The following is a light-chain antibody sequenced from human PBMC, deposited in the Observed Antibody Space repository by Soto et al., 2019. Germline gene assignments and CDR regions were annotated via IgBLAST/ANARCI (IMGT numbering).Light chain of an antibody. J-gene: IGLJ2*01. Sequence: QSVLTQPASVSGSPGQSITISCTGTSSDVGGYNYVSWYQQHPGKAPKLMIYDVGYRPSGVSNRFSGSKSGNTAFLTISGLQAEDEADYYCSSYTSSSTLRVEFGGGTKLNVL. CDR3: SSYTSSSTLRVE. CDR1: SSDVGGYNY. V-gene: IGLV2-14*01. CDR2: DVG.